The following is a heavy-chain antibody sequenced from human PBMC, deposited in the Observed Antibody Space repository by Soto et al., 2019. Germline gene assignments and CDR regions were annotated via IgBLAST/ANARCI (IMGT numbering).Heavy chain of an antibody. CDR1: GGSISSGGYY. D-gene: IGHD6-6*01. Sequence: QVQLQESGPGLVKPSQTLSLTCTVSGGSISSGGYYWSWIRQHPGKGLEWIGYIYYSGSTYYNPSLKCRVTISVDTSKNRFSLKLSSVTAADTAVYYCARGPVENPTYSSSSGYFDYWGQGTLVTVSS. V-gene: IGHV4-31*03. J-gene: IGHJ4*02. CDR2: IYYSGST. CDR3: ARGPVENPTYSSSSGYFDY.